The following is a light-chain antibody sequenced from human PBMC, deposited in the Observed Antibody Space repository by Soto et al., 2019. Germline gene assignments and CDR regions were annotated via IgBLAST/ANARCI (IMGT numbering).Light chain of an antibody. V-gene: IGKV3-15*01. J-gene: IGKJ3*01. Sequence: ERVMTQSPATLSVSPGKRATHSCRASQSVGSNLAWYQQKPGQAPRLLIFGASSRATGVPARFSGSGSGTEFTLTINSLQSEDFAVYFCQQYDNLPLTFGPGTKVDIK. CDR1: QSVGSN. CDR2: GAS. CDR3: QQYDNLPLT.